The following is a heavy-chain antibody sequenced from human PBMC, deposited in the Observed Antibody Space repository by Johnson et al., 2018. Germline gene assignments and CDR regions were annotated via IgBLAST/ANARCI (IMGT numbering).Heavy chain of an antibody. J-gene: IGHJ6*02. V-gene: IGHV3-49*05. CDR3: TRFFPHPVDTRRPLYYYYYGMDV. Sequence: VQLVQSGGGLVKPGRSLRLSCTASGFTFGDYAMSWFRQAPGKGLEWVGFIRSKAYGGTTEYAASVKGSFTISRDDSKSIAYLKMNSLKTEDTAVYSCTRFFPHPVDTRRPLYYYYYGMDVWGQGTTVTVSS. CDR1: GFTFGDYA. D-gene: IGHD5-18*01. CDR2: IRSKAYGGTT.